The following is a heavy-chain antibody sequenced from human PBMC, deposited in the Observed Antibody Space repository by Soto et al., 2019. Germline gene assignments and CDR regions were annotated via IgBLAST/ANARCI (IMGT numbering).Heavy chain of an antibody. Sequence: KPSETLSLTCTVSGGSINSGGYYWSWIRQHPGKGLEWIGYIYYSGSTYYNPSLKSRLTISVDTSKTHFSLKLSSVTAADTAVYYCARNSISKKIDYWGQGTLVTVSS. CDR1: GGSINSGGYY. V-gene: IGHV4-31*03. CDR2: IYYSGST. J-gene: IGHJ4*02. D-gene: IGHD3-3*01. CDR3: ARNSISKKIDY.